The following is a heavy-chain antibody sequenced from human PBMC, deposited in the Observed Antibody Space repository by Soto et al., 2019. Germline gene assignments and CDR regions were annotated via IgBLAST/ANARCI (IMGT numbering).Heavy chain of an antibody. D-gene: IGHD6-19*01. CDR3: ARCYCSVGSCFTCWHFDL. V-gene: IGHV1-18*01. Sequence: QGQLVQSGGEVRKPGASVKVSCQASGYIFNNFGLSWVRQVPGQGLEWVGWIGPYIRKTDYAPKFRDRVTRTADSTKHAAYMELSSLTSDDSALYYCARCYCSVGSCFTCWHFDLWGRGTLVSVSS. CDR2: IGPYIRKT. CDR1: GYIFNNFG. J-gene: IGHJ2*01.